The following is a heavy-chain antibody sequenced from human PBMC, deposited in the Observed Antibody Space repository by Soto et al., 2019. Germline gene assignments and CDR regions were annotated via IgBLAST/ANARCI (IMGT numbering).Heavy chain of an antibody. Sequence: SVKVSCKASGGTFSSYAISWVRQAPGQGLEWMGGIIPIFGTANYAQKFQGRVTITADKSTSTAYMELSSLRSEDTAVYYCARGVGVVIGLYYYGMDVWGQGTTVTVSS. CDR3: ARGVGVVIGLYYYGMDV. V-gene: IGHV1-69*06. CDR2: IIPIFGTA. D-gene: IGHD3-3*01. CDR1: GGTFSSYA. J-gene: IGHJ6*02.